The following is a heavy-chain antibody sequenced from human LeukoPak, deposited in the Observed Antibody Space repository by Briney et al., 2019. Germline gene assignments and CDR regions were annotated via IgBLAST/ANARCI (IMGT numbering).Heavy chain of an antibody. CDR3: ARVRAAAGDSFDI. J-gene: IGHJ3*02. V-gene: IGHV4-59*01. CDR1: GGSISRYY. CDR2: IYYSGST. D-gene: IGHD6-13*01. Sequence: PSETLSPTCTVSGGSISRYYWSWIRQPPGKGLEWIGYIYYSGSTNYNPSLKSRVTISVDTSKNQFSLKLSSVTAADTAVYYCARVRAAAGDSFDIWGQGTMVTVSS.